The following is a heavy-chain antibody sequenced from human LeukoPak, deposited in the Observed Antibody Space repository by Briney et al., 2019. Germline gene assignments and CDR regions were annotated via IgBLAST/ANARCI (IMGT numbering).Heavy chain of an antibody. CDR3: AKEDRTVDAFDI. D-gene: IGHD1-1*01. V-gene: IGHV3-30*02. CDR2: IRYDGSNK. CDR1: GFTFSSYG. J-gene: IGHJ3*02. Sequence: GGSLRLSCAASGFTFSSYGMHWVRQAPGKGLEWVAFIRYDGSNKYYADSVKGRFTISRDNSKNTLYLQMNSLRAEDTAVYYCAKEDRTVDAFDIWGQGTMVTVSS.